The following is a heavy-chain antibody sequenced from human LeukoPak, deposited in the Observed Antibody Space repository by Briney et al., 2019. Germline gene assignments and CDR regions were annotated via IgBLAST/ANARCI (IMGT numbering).Heavy chain of an antibody. CDR3: ARGSWQPGYFDY. J-gene: IGHJ4*02. V-gene: IGHV4-59*01. CDR2: IYYSGST. CDR1: GGXISSYY. D-gene: IGHD1-14*01. Sequence: SETLTLTCTVSGGXISSYYCSWIRQPPGKGLEWIGYIYYSGSTNYNPSLKSRVTISVDTSKNQFSLKLSSVTAADTAVYYCARGSWQPGYFDYWGQGTLVTVSS.